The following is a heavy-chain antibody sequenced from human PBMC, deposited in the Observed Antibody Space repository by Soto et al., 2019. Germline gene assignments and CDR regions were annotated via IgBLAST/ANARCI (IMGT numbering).Heavy chain of an antibody. V-gene: IGHV1-18*01. Sequence: ASVKVSCKASGYTFSSYAISWVRQATGQGLEWMGWISAYNGNTKYAQKLQGRVTMTTDTSTSTAYMELRSLRSDDTAVYYCARDSPPVDHWGQGTLVTVSS. CDR3: ARDSPPVDH. CDR2: ISAYNGNT. J-gene: IGHJ4*02. CDR1: GYTFSSYA.